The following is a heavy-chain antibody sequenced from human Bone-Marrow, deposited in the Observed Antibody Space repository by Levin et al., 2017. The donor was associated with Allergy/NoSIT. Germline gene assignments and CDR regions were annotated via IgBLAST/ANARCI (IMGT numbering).Heavy chain of an antibody. J-gene: IGHJ2*01. D-gene: IGHD6-13*01. V-gene: IGHV3-30*18. CDR2: ISFDGSKM. Sequence: QSGGSLRLSCAASGFTFNRYGMHWVRQAPGKGLEWVALISFDGSKMFYADSVKGRFTISRDDSKNTLFLQMSSLRADDTAAYYCAKDGISGAGIGYWYFDLWGRGALVTVSS. CDR1: GFTFNRYG. CDR3: AKDGISGAGIGYWYFDL.